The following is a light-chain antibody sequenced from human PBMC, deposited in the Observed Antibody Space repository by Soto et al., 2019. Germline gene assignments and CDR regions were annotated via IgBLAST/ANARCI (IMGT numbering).Light chain of an antibody. CDR2: GVS. Sequence: EIVLTQSPGTLSLSPGERATLSCRASQSVNSNYLAWHQQKPGQAPRLLIYGVSSRATGIPDRFSGSGSGTDFTLTISRLEPEDFATYFCQQYNNWPPWTFGQGTKVDIK. J-gene: IGKJ1*01. CDR3: QQYNNWPPWT. V-gene: IGKV3-20*01. CDR1: QSVNSNY.